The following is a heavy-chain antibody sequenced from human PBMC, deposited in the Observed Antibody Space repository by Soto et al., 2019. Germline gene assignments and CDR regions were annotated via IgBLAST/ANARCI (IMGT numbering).Heavy chain of an antibody. CDR2: ISAYNGNT. CDR1: GYTFTSYG. J-gene: IGHJ4*02. CDR3: ARVPPYYGSGSYPIDY. V-gene: IGHV1-18*04. D-gene: IGHD3-10*01. Sequence: GASVKVSCKASGYTFTSYGISWVRQAPGQGLEWMGWISAYNGNTNYAQKLQGRVTMTTDTSTSTAYMELRSLRSDDTAVYYCARVPPYYGSGSYPIDYWGQGTLVTV.